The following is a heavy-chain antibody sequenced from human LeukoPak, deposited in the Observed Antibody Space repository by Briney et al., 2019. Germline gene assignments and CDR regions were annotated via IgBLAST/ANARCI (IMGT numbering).Heavy chain of an antibody. V-gene: IGHV4-39*07. CDR1: GGSISSSSYY. J-gene: IGHJ4*02. CDR2: IYYSGST. CDR3: ARTTNCGGDCYHFDY. D-gene: IGHD2-21*02. Sequence: SETLSLTCTVSGGSISSSSYYWGWIRQPPGKGLEWIGSIYYSGSTYYNPSLKSRVTISVDTSKNQFSLKLSSVTAADTAVYYCARTTNCGGDCYHFDYWGQGTLVTVSS.